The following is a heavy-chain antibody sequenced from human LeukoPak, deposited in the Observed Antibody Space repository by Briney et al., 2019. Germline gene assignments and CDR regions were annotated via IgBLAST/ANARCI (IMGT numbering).Heavy chain of an antibody. J-gene: IGHJ4*02. Sequence: PGGSLRLSCAASGFTFSSYEMNWVRQAPGKGLEWVSYISSSGSTIYYADSVKGRFTISRDNAKNSLYLQMNSLRAEDTAVYYCARDPGDGWFDYWGQGTLVTVSP. V-gene: IGHV3-48*03. CDR1: GFTFSSYE. D-gene: IGHD6-19*01. CDR2: ISSSGSTI. CDR3: ARDPGDGWFDY.